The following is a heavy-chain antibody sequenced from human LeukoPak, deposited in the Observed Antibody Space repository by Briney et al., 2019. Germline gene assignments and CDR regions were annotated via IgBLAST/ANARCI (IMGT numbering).Heavy chain of an antibody. D-gene: IGHD4-17*01. J-gene: IGHJ4*02. Sequence: GESLKISCKGSGYSFTSYWIGRVRQMSGKGLEWMGIIYPGDSDTRYSPSFQGQVSISVDNSISTAYLQWSNLKASDTAMYYCARSETTATPVDYWGQGTLVTVSS. CDR2: IYPGDSDT. CDR3: ARSETTATPVDY. CDR1: GYSFTSYW. V-gene: IGHV5-51*01.